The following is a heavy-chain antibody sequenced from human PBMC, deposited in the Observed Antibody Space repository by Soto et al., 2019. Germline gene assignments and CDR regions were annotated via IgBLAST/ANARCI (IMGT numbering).Heavy chain of an antibody. V-gene: IGHV3-23*01. D-gene: IGHD3-22*01. CDR3: VKDAPGSGWLSDY. Sequence: GGSLRLSCAASGFTFSDYAVSWVRQAPGRGLAWVSTITSSGGTYYADSVKGRFTISRDNSKNTLYLQVTSLRAEDAAVYYCVKDAPGSGWLSDYWGQGTLVTVSS. CDR1: GFTFSDYA. CDR2: ITSSGGT. J-gene: IGHJ4*02.